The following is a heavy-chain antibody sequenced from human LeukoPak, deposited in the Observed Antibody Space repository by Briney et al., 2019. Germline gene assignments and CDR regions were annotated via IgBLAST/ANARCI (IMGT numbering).Heavy chain of an antibody. Sequence: PSETLSLTCAGYGGSFSGYYWSWIRQPPGKGLEWIGEINHSGSTNYNPSLKSRVTISVDTSKNQFSLKLSSVTAADTAVYYCARGGLVTMIVVAYYFDYWGQGTLVTVSS. V-gene: IGHV4-34*01. CDR3: ARGGLVTMIVVAYYFDY. CDR1: GGSFSGYY. CDR2: INHSGST. J-gene: IGHJ4*02. D-gene: IGHD3-22*01.